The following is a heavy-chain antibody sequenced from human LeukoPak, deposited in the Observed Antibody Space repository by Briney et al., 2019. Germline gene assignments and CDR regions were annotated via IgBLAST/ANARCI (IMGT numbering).Heavy chain of an antibody. CDR1: GGTFSTYS. J-gene: IGHJ4*02. CDR2: ISSSTNTI. Sequence: AGSLRLSCAASGGTFSTYSMNWVRQAPGKGLEWVSYISSSTNTIYYAESVKGRFTISRDNAKNSLYLQMNSLRDDDTALYYCARGRVAVAGTTPFDYWGQGTLVTVSS. D-gene: IGHD6-19*01. CDR3: ARGRVAVAGTTPFDY. V-gene: IGHV3-48*02.